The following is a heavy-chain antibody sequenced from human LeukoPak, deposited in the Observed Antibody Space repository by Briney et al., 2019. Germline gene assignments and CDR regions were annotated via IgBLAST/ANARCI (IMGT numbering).Heavy chain of an antibody. CDR1: GFTFSSYA. J-gene: IGHJ4*02. D-gene: IGHD1-1*01. CDR2: ISYDGSNK. CDR3: ARGTQGPRGTEGYYFDY. Sequence: SLRLSCAASGFTFSSYAMHWVRQAPGKGLEWVAVISYDGSNKYYADSVKGRFTISRDNSKNTLYLQMNSLRAEDTAVYYCARGTQGPRGTEGYYFDYWGQGTLVTVSS. V-gene: IGHV3-30*14.